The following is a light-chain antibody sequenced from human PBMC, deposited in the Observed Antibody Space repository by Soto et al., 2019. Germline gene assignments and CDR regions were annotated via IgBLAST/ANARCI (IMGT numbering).Light chain of an antibody. J-gene: IGKJ1*01. CDR2: GAS. V-gene: IGKV3-15*01. Sequence: VLEQSAATLSVYKEATVPLSCRASQSVDIDLAWYQQKPGQAPRLVIYGASTRATDMPGTFSGSGSGTEFTLAISSLQSEDFGVYYCQHYNNWPRTFGQGTKVDIK. CDR1: QSVDID. CDR3: QHYNNWPRT.